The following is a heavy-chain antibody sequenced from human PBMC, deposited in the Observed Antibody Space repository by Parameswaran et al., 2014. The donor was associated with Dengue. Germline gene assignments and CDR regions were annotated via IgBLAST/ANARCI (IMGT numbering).Heavy chain of an antibody. J-gene: IGHJ4*02. CDR3: ARDPLLWFELDY. V-gene: IGHV3-21*01. CDR2: ISSSSSYI. D-gene: IGHD3-10*01. Sequence: VRQMPGKGLEWVSSISSSSSYIYYADSVKGRFTISRDNAKNSLYLQMNSLRAEDTAVYYCARDPLLWFELDYWGQGTLVTVSS.